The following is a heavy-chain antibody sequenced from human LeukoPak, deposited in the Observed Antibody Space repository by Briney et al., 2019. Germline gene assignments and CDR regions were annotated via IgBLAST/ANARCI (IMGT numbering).Heavy chain of an antibody. CDR1: GFTFSSYA. CDR2: ISGSGGST. V-gene: IGHV3-23*01. Sequence: GGSLRLSCAASGFTFSSYAMSWVRQAPGKGLEWVSAISGSGGSTYYADSVKCRFTISRDNSKNTLYLQMNSLRAEDTAVYYCAKGSRLGDPLYCSGGSCYGLFDYWGQGTLVSVSS. CDR3: AKGSRLGDPLYCSGGSCYGLFDY. J-gene: IGHJ4*02. D-gene: IGHD2-15*01.